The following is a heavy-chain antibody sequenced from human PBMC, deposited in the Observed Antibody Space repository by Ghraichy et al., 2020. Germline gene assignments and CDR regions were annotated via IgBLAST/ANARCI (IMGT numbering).Heavy chain of an antibody. D-gene: IGHD2-15*01. CDR3: ARQPSDCSGGSCYPSPVDY. CDR2: VDHSGST. V-gene: IGHV4-34*01. Sequence: SETLSLTCAVSGGSFKAYYWNWIRQPPGKGLEWIGVVDHSGSTKYNPSLKSRVAISVDTSKNQFSLKLSSVTAADTAVFYCARQPSDCSGGSCYPSPVDYWGQGTLVTVSS. CDR1: GGSFKAYY. J-gene: IGHJ4*02.